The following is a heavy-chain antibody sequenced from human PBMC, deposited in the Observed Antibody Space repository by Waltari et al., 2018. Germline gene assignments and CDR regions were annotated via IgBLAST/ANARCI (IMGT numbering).Heavy chain of an antibody. V-gene: IGHV4-4*07. CDR3: ARDLRTNDYSNYVGWFDP. CDR1: GGSISSYY. CDR2: IYTSGST. J-gene: IGHJ5*02. Sequence: QVQLQESGPGLVKPSETLSLTCTVSGGSISSYYWSWIRQPAGKGLEWIGRIYTSGSTNYNPSLKSRVTMSVDTSKNQFSLKLSSVTAADTAVYYCARDLRTNDYSNYVGWFDPWGQGTLVTVSS. D-gene: IGHD4-4*01.